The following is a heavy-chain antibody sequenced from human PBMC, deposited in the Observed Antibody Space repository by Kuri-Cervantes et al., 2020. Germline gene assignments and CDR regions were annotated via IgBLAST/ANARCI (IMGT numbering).Heavy chain of an antibody. D-gene: IGHD6-19*01. Sequence: ASVKVSCKASGYTFTSYAMHWVRQAPGQRLEWMGWINAGNGNTKYSQKFQGRVTITRDTSASTAYMELGSLRSDDTAMYFCARDTSPYYGNGLPFDYWGQGTLVTVSS. CDR1: GYTFTSYA. CDR3: ARDTSPYYGNGLPFDY. V-gene: IGHV1-3*01. CDR2: INAGNGNT. J-gene: IGHJ4*02.